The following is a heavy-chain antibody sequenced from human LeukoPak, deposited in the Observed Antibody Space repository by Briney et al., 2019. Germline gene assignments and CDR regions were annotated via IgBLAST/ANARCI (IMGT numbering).Heavy chain of an antibody. CDR1: GGSFSGYY. Sequence: SETLSFTCAVYGGSFSGYYWSWIRQPPGKGLEWIGEINHSGSTNYNPSLKSRVTISVDTSKNQFSLKLSSVTAADTAVYYCADLQYYYDSSGSSGSRINDYWGQGTLVTVSS. CDR3: ADLQYYYDSSGSSGSRINDY. D-gene: IGHD3-22*01. J-gene: IGHJ4*02. CDR2: INHSGST. V-gene: IGHV4-34*01.